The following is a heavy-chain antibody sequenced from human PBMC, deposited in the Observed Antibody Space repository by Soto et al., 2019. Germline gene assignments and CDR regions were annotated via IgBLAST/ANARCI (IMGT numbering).Heavy chain of an antibody. J-gene: IGHJ4*02. CDR1: GYTFTGYY. Sequence: QVQLVQSGAEVKKPGASVKVSCKASGYTFTGYYMHWVRQAPGQGLEWMGWINPNSGGTNYAQKFQGWVTMTRDTSISTAYMELSRLRSDDTAVYYCARGSIRGYSSGWYRGPSFDYWGQGTLVTVSS. CDR3: ARGSIRGYSSGWYRGPSFDY. D-gene: IGHD6-19*01. CDR2: INPNSGGT. V-gene: IGHV1-2*04.